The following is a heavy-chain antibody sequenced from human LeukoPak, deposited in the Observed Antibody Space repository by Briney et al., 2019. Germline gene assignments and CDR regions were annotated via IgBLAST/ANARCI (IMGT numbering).Heavy chain of an antibody. CDR3: ARMTSTVTFDY. CDR2: ISSSSYI. CDR1: GFTFSSYS. D-gene: IGHD4-17*01. J-gene: IGHJ4*02. V-gene: IGHV3-21*01. Sequence: GGSLRLSCAASGFTFSSYSMNWVRQAPGKGLEWVSSISSSSYIYYADSVKGRFTISRDNAKNSLYLQMNSLRAEDTAVYYCARMTSTVTFDYWGQGTLVTVSS.